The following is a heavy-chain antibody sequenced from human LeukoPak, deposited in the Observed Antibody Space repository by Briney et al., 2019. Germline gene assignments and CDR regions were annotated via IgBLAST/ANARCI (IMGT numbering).Heavy chain of an antibody. CDR1: GYTFTSYD. CDR2: MNPNSANT. J-gene: IGHJ3*02. V-gene: IGHV1-8*01. CDR3: ARAGTRYSGYDNGAFDI. D-gene: IGHD5-12*01. Sequence: EASVKVSCKASGYTFTSYDINWVRQATGQGLEWMGWMNPNSANTGYAQKFQGRVTMTRNTSISTAYMELSSLRSEDTAVYYCARAGTRYSGYDNGAFDIWGQGTMVTVSS.